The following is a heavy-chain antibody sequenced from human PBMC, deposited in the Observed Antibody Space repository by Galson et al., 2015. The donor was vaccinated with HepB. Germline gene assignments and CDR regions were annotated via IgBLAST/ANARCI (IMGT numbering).Heavy chain of an antibody. Sequence: QSGAEVKKPGESLKISCKASGYSFTSFWIGWVRQQPGKGLEWMAIIYPSDSNTRDSPSSQGQVTISVDKPGSTAYLQWSSLRASDTGMYYCVRCDGYNYYWGQGTLVTVSS. CDR1: GYSFTSFW. J-gene: IGHJ4*02. V-gene: IGHV5-51*01. CDR2: IYPSDSNT. D-gene: IGHD5-24*01. CDR3: VRCDGYNYY.